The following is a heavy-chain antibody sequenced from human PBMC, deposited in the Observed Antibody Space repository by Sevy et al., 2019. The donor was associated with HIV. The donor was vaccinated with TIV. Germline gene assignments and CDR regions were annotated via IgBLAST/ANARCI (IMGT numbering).Heavy chain of an antibody. V-gene: IGHV3-74*01. CDR1: GFSFSSYW. Sequence: GGSLRLSCAASGFSFSSYWMHWVRQVPGKGLLWVSHIKSDGSSTSYADSVKGRFTISRDKAKKTLYLQMNSLRVEDMAVYYCARDGVFFDHWGQGTLVTVSS. CDR2: IKSDGSST. J-gene: IGHJ4*02. CDR3: ARDGVFFDH. D-gene: IGHD3-16*01.